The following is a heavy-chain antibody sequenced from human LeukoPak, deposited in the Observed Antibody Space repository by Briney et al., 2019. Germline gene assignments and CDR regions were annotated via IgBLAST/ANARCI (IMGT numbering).Heavy chain of an antibody. CDR2: IIPIFGTA. V-gene: IGHV1-69*05. Sequence: GASVKVSCKASGGTFSSYAISWVRQAPGQGLEWMGRIIPIFGTANYAQKFQGRVTITTDESTSTAYMELSSLRSEDTAVYYGARDNFGVIRFRRVGTPGFDPWGQGTLVTVSS. CDR1: GGTFSSYA. CDR3: ARDNFGVIRFRRVGTPGFDP. D-gene: IGHD4-23*01. J-gene: IGHJ5*02.